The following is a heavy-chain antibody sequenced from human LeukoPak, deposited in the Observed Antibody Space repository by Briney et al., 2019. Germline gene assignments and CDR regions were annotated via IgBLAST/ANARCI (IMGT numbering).Heavy chain of an antibody. V-gene: IGHV4-59*01. CDR2: LYYSGST. D-gene: IGHD3-10*01. Sequence: SETLSLTCTVSGGSISSYYWSWIRQPPGRGLEWIGSLYYSGSTNYNPSLRSRVTISVDTSKNLFSLKVTSVTAADTAVYFCAKDSTIGGYYFDYWGQGTLVTVSS. J-gene: IGHJ4*02. CDR1: GGSISSYY. CDR3: AKDSTIGGYYFDY.